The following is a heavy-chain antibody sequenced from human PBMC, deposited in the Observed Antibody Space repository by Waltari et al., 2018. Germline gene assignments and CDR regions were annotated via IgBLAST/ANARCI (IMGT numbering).Heavy chain of an antibody. J-gene: IGHJ4*02. CDR3: ARGSAYVYDY. CDR1: TGSISNSY. Sequence: VQLQESGPGLVKPSETLSLACTVSTGSISNSYWSWIRQPPGKGLEWIGYIFHSGSTNYNPSLKSRLSISVDTSKNEFSLKLSSVTAADTAVYYCARGSAYVYDYWGQGTLVTVSS. D-gene: IGHD3-3*01. V-gene: IGHV4-59*01. CDR2: IFHSGST.